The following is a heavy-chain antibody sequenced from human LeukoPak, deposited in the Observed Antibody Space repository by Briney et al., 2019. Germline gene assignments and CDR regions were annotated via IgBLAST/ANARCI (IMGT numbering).Heavy chain of an antibody. J-gene: IGHJ4*02. CDR2: IYSGGST. CDR3: ARTAVAGNNYFDY. CDR1: GFTVSSNY. V-gene: IGHV3-53*01. D-gene: IGHD6-19*01. Sequence: GGSLRLSCAASGFTVSSNYMSWVRQAPGKGLEWVSVIYSGGSTYYADSVKGRFTISRDNSKNTLYLQMNSLRAEDTAVYYCARTAVAGNNYFDYWGQGTLVTVSS.